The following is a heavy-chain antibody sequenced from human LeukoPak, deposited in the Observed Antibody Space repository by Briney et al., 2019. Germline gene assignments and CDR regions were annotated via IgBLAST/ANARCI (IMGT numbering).Heavy chain of an antibody. CDR2: INPSGGST. CDR1: GYTFTRYY. Sequence: ASVKVSCKASGYTFTRYYMHWVRQAPGQGLEWMGIINPSGGSTSYAQKFQGRVTMTRDTSTSTVYMELSSLRSEDTAVYYCAREFGTMVRGVNYYYMDVWGKGTTVTVSS. J-gene: IGHJ6*03. V-gene: IGHV1-46*01. D-gene: IGHD3-10*01. CDR3: AREFGTMVRGVNYYYMDV.